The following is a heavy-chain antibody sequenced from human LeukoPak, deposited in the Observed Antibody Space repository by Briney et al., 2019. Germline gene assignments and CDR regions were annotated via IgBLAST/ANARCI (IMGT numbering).Heavy chain of an antibody. CDR2: INTSSDVI. CDR3: ARDPTPNYDILTGSFDY. J-gene: IGHJ4*02. Sequence: GGSLRLSCAASGFTFSSYNMNWVRQAPGKGLEWVSSINTSSDVIYYADSVKGRFTISRDNSKNPLYLQMNSLRAEDTAVYYCARDPTPNYDILTGSFDYWGQGTLVTVSS. CDR1: GFTFSSYN. D-gene: IGHD3-9*01. V-gene: IGHV3-48*01.